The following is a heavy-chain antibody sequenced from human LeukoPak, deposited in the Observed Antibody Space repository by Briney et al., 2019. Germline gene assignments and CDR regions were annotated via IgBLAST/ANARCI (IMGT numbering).Heavy chain of an antibody. D-gene: IGHD3-16*01. J-gene: IGHJ4*02. V-gene: IGHV1-2*02. CDR3: ARDFGDQNEFDY. Sequence: ASVKVSCKASGYTFTGYYMHWVRQAPGQGLEWMGWINPNSGGTNYAQRFQGRVTMTRDTSISTAYMELSRLRSDDTAVYYCARDFGDQNEFDYWGQGTLSPSPQ. CDR1: GYTFTGYY. CDR2: INPNSGGT.